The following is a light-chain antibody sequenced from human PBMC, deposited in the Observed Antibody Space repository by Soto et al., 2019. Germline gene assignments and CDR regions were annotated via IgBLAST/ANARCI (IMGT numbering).Light chain of an antibody. J-gene: IGKJ1*01. CDR3: QQYSTYPWT. CDR1: QSIDNW. CDR2: KAS. Sequence: DIQVTQSPSTLSASVGDRVTITCRASQSIDNWLAWYQQKPGKAPKVLIYKASGLESGVPSRFSGSRSGTEFSLTISSLQPDDFATYYCQQYSTYPWTFGQGTEVEIK. V-gene: IGKV1-5*03.